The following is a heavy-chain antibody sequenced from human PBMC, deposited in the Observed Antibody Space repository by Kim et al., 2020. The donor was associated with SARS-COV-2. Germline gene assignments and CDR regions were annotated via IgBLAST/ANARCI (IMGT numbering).Heavy chain of an antibody. CDR3: ARDLYDYIWGSYRSRDYYYGMDV. CDR2: ISSSGSTI. CDR1: GFTFSDYY. V-gene: IGHV3-11*01. D-gene: IGHD3-16*02. J-gene: IGHJ6*02. Sequence: GGSLRLSCAASGFTFSDYYMSWIRQAPGKGLEWVSYISSSGSTIYYADSVKGRFTISRDNAKNSLYLQMNSLRAEDTAVYYCARDLYDYIWGSYRSRDYYYGMDVWGQGTTVTVSS.